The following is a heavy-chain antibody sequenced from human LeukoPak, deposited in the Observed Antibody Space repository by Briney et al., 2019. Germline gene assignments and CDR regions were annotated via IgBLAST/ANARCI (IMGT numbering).Heavy chain of an antibody. Sequence: GGSLRLSCAASGFTFSSYAMSWVRQAPGKGLEWVSAISGSGTNTYYADSVKGRFTISRHNSKNMVYLQMDSLRPEDTAVYYCASGPTYDYVRVILYWGQGTLVTVSS. CDR2: ISGSGTNT. J-gene: IGHJ4*02. CDR1: GFTFSSYA. CDR3: ASGPTYDYVRVILY. V-gene: IGHV3-23*01. D-gene: IGHD3-16*01.